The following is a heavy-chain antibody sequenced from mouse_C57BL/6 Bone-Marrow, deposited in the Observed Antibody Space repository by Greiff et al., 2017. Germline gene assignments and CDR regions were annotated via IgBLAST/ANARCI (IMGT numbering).Heavy chain of an antibody. CDR3: AKGYYCDY. V-gene: IGHV1-4*01. CDR2: INPSSGYT. J-gene: IGHJ2*01. CDR1: GYTFTSYT. Sequence: VQLQQSGAELARPGASVKMSCKASGYTFTSYTMPWVKQRPGQGLEWIGYINPSSGYTKYNQKFKDKATLTADKSSSTAYMQLSSLTSEDSAVYYCAKGYYCDYWGQGTTLTVSS.